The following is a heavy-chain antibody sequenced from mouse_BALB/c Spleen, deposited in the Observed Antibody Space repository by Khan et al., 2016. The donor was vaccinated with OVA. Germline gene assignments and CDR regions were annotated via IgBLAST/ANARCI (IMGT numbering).Heavy chain of an antibody. CDR3: ARPPCISYTLDH. J-gene: IGHJ4*01. CDR1: GYTFTNYG. CDR2: INTYTGNP. Sequence: QIQLVQSGPELMKPGETVKISCKASGYTFTNYGMNWVKQSPGKALKWMGWINTYTGNPTYADDFKGRFAFSLETSSSTAYLQINSLTNEDTATEFWARPPCISYTLDHWGQGTSVTVSS. V-gene: IGHV9-3-1*01. D-gene: IGHD6-1*01.